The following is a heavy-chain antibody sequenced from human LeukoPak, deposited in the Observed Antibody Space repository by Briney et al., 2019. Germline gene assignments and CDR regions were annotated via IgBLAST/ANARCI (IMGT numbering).Heavy chain of an antibody. CDR3: ARYDSSGSRFDY. Sequence: SGPTLVKPTQTLTLTCTFSGFSLSTSGVGVGWLRQPPGKALDWLALIYWDDDKRYSPSLKSRLTITKDTSKNQVVLTMTNMDPVDTATYYCARYDSSGSRFDYWGQGTLVTVSS. CDR1: GFSLSTSGVG. D-gene: IGHD3-22*01. CDR2: IYWDDDK. V-gene: IGHV2-5*02. J-gene: IGHJ4*02.